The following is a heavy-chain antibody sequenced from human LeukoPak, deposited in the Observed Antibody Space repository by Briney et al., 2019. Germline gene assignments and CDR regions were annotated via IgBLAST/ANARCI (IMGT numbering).Heavy chain of an antibody. CDR2: IRNKAYGGTT. CDR3: TRDIKPSVAVPGYYFDS. V-gene: IGHV3-49*04. Sequence: PGGSLRLSCAASGFTFSNYKMNWVRQAPGKGLEWVCLIRNKAYGGTTEYAASVQGRFTISRDDSKSIAYLHMSTLTTEDTAVYCRTRDIKPSVAVPGYYFDSWGQGTLVTVSS. CDR1: GFTFSNYK. J-gene: IGHJ4*02. D-gene: IGHD6-19*01.